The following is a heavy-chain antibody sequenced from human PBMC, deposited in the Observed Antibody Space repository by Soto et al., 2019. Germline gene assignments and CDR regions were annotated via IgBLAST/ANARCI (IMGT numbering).Heavy chain of an antibody. CDR3: ARGTGAQLMYFDL. CDR1: GFTFSNSD. CDR2: IGTVGDA. J-gene: IGHJ2*01. V-gene: IGHV3-13*01. Sequence: EVNLVESGGGLVQPGGSLRLSCAASGFTFSNSDMHWVRQSAGKGLEWLSGIGTVGDAYYPPSMRGRFTISRENAKNSLYLQMHGLRAEDTAVYFCARGTGAQLMYFDLWGRGTLVTVSS. D-gene: IGHD7-27*01.